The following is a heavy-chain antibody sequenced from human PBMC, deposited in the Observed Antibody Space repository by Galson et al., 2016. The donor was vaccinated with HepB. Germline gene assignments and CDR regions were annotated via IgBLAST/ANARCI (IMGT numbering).Heavy chain of an antibody. V-gene: IGHV4-4*02. CDR3: ARKGGTTETTGGWIDT. CDR2: VYHSGGT. Sequence: SETLSLTCAVSGASISTAHWWSWVRQTPGKGLEWIGEVYHSGGTNYNPPLKSRVTMSVDKSKNQFLLNLTSVTAADTGVYYCARKGGTTETTGGWIDTWGQGSLVTVSS. J-gene: IGHJ5*02. CDR1: GASISTAHW. D-gene: IGHD1-1*01.